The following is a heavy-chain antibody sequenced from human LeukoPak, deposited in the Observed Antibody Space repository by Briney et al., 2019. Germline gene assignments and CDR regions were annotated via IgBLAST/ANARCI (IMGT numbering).Heavy chain of an antibody. Sequence: SETLSLTCAVFGESFSDYYWSWIRQPPGKGLEWIGEINHSGSTNYNPSLKSRVTISVDTSKNQFSLKLSSVTAADTAVYYCARGPLELVQNWSNFDYWGQGTLVTVSS. CDR2: INHSGST. V-gene: IGHV4-34*01. J-gene: IGHJ4*02. CDR3: ARGPLELVQNWSNFDY. D-gene: IGHD1-1*01. CDR1: GESFSDYY.